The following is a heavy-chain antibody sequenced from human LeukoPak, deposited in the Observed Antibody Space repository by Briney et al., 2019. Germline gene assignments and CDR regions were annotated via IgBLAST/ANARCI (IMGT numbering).Heavy chain of an antibody. Sequence: GGSLRLSCAASGFTFSSYGMHWVRQAPGKGLEWVAFIRYDGSNKYYADSVKGRFTISRDNSKNTLYLQMNSLRAEDTAVYYCAKDAVGATNGPVDYWGQGTLVTVSS. J-gene: IGHJ4*02. CDR2: IRYDGSNK. V-gene: IGHV3-30*02. CDR1: GFTFSSYG. CDR3: AKDAVGATNGPVDY. D-gene: IGHD1-26*01.